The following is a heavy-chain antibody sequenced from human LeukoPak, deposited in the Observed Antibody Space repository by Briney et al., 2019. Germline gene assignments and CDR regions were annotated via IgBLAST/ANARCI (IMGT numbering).Heavy chain of an antibody. CDR2: IYYSGST. CDR3: ATITMVRGFIRWFDP. D-gene: IGHD3-10*01. V-gene: IGHV4-30-4*01. Sequence: SETLSLTCTVSGGSISSGDYYWSWIRQPPGKGLEWIGYIYYSGSTLYNPSLKSRITILVDTSKNQFSLKLSSVTAADTAVYYCATITMVRGFIRWFDPWGQGTLVTVSS. J-gene: IGHJ5*02. CDR1: GGSISSGDYY.